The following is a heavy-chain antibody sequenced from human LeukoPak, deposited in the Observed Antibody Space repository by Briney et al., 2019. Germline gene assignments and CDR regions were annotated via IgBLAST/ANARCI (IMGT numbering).Heavy chain of an antibody. J-gene: IGHJ4*02. CDR3: ARQGYSIPKGSFDY. CDR2: IDYSGST. CDR1: AGSISSTGYD. V-gene: IGHV4-39*01. D-gene: IGHD3-3*02. Sequence: SETLSLTCTVAAGSISSTGYDWGCIRQRPGRGLGWIGTIDYSGSTYYNPSLKSRVTISTDTSKNPFSLKLSSVTAADTAVYYCARQGYSIPKGSFDYWGQGTLVTVSS.